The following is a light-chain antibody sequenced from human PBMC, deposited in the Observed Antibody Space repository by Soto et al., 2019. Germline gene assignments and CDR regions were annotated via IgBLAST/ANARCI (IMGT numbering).Light chain of an antibody. CDR1: QTVTRDY. J-gene: IGKJ5*01. V-gene: IGKV3-20*01. CDR3: QQCADPPIP. CDR2: DAS. Sequence: EIVLTQSPGTLSLSPGERATLSCRASQTVTRDYLAWYQQKPGQAPRLLIYDASNRATGIPDRFSGSGSGTDFTLTISRLEPEDVAVYYCQQCADPPIPFGQGTRLDMK.